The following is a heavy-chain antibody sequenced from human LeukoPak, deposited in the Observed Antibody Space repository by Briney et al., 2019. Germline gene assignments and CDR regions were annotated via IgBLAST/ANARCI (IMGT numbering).Heavy chain of an antibody. Sequence: APVKASCKASGSTFTSYGMSWVRQAPGQGLEWMGWVSAYNGDKNYEHKLQGRVTMTTDTSTSTGYKQMRSLRPDDAAVYYCARDLRVIVGATAYFDYWGQGTLVTVSS. J-gene: IGHJ4*02. V-gene: IGHV1-18*01. D-gene: IGHD1-26*01. CDR3: ARDLRVIVGATAYFDY. CDR2: VSAYNGDK. CDR1: GSTFTSYG.